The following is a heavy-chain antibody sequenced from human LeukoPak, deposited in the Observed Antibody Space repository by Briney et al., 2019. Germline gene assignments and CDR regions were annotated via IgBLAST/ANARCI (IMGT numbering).Heavy chain of an antibody. V-gene: IGHV3-23*01. CDR1: GFTFSSYA. D-gene: IGHD6-19*01. CDR3: AKDRNSGGWYGELRDY. CDR2: ISRSGGST. J-gene: IGHJ4*02. Sequence: GGSLRLSCAASGFTFSSYAMNWVRQAPGKGLEWVSTISRSGGSTYYADSVKGRFTISRDNSKNTLYLQMNSLRAEDTAVYYCAKDRNSGGWYGELRDYWGQGTLVTVSS.